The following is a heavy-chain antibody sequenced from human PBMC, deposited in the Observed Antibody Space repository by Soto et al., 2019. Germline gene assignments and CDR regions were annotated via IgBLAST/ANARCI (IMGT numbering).Heavy chain of an antibody. Sequence: QVQLQQWGAGLLKPSETLSLTCAVYGGSFSGYYWSWIRQPPGKGLEWIGEINHSGSTNYNPSLMSRVTISVDTSKNQFSLKLSSVTAADTAVYYCARGGIIVVVVAATPSPRAHNWFDPWGQGTLVTVSS. D-gene: IGHD2-15*01. CDR1: GGSFSGYY. J-gene: IGHJ5*02. V-gene: IGHV4-34*01. CDR2: INHSGST. CDR3: ARGGIIVVVVAATPSPRAHNWFDP.